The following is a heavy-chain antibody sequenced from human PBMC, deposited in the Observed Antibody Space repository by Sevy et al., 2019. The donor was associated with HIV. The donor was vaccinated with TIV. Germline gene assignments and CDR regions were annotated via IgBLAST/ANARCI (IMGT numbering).Heavy chain of an antibody. Sequence: SETLSLTCTVSGGSISSYYWSWIRQPAGKGLGWIGRIHTSGSTTYNPSPKSPVTMSVDTSKNQFSLKLSSVTAADTAVYYCARCPWLAFYMDVWGQGTTVTVSS. D-gene: IGHD6-19*01. V-gene: IGHV4-4*07. CDR2: IHTSGST. CDR3: ARCPWLAFYMDV. CDR1: GGSISSYY. J-gene: IGHJ6*02.